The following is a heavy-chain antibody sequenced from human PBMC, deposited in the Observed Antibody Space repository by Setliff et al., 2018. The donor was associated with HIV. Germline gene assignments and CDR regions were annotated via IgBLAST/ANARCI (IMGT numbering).Heavy chain of an antibody. CDR2: MKYDGTEI. CDR1: GFSFRSYA. D-gene: IGHD3-9*01. Sequence: GGSLRLSCAASGFSFRSYAVSWVRQAPGKGLEWVANMKYDGTEIYYVDAVKGRFTISRDNAKKSVFLHMNSLRGEDTAVYYCVREGEYFDTIGHYLVRRFFDLWGQGTMVTVSS. V-gene: IGHV3-7*01. J-gene: IGHJ3*01. CDR3: VREGEYFDTIGHYLVRRFFDL.